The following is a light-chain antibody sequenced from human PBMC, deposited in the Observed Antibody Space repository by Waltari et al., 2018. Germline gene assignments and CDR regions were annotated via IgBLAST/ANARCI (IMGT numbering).Light chain of an antibody. CDR1: SSDVGGSDY. J-gene: IGLJ3*02. Sequence: QSALTQPASVSGSPGQSIAISCTGTSSDVGGSDYVSWYQHHPGKAPKVLIYDVTKRPSGVSDRFSGSKSGNTVSLTISGLQADDEADFFCASYTSTSTWVFGGGTKLTVL. CDR3: ASYTSTSTWV. CDR2: DVT. V-gene: IGLV2-14*03.